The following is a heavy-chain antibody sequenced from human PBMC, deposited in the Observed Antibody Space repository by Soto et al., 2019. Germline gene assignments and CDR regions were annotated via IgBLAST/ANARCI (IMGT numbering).Heavy chain of an antibody. D-gene: IGHD6-19*01. J-gene: IGHJ6*02. V-gene: IGHV1-8*01. CDR2: MNPNSANT. Sequence: GASVKVSCKASVYTFTGYDIDWVRQATGQGLEWMGWMNPNSANTGYAQKFQGRVTMTRNTPISTAYMELSSLRSEDTAVYYCARARAKWLVPYYYYGMDVWGQGTTVTVSS. CDR1: VYTFTGYD. CDR3: ARARAKWLVPYYYYGMDV.